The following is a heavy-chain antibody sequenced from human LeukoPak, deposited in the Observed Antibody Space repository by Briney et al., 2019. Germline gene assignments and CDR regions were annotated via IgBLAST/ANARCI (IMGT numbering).Heavy chain of an antibody. V-gene: IGHV3-48*01. D-gene: IGHD6-13*01. CDR3: ARDSGIAAAGTTYYYYYYYMDV. CDR1: GFTFSSYS. Sequence: GGSLRLSCAASGFTFSSYSMNWVRQAPGKGLEWVSYISSSSSTIYYADSVKGRFTISRDNAKNSLYLQMNSLRAEDTAVYYCARDSGIAAAGTTYYYYYYYMDVWGKGTTVTVSS. CDR2: ISSSSSTI. J-gene: IGHJ6*03.